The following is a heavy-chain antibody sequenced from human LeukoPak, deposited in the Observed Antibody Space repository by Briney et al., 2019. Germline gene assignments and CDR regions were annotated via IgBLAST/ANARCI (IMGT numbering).Heavy chain of an antibody. CDR1: GFNFNSFS. D-gene: IGHD3-22*01. V-gene: IGHV3-48*04. CDR2: ISSSGSSI. J-gene: IGHJ4*02. CDR3: ARDPDDGSGYPHPYFDY. Sequence: GGSLRLSCAASGFNFNSFSMNWVRQAPGKGLEWVSYISSSGSSIYYADSVKGRFTISRDNAKNSLYLQMNSLRAEDTAVYYCARDPDDGSGYPHPYFDYWGQGTLVTVSS.